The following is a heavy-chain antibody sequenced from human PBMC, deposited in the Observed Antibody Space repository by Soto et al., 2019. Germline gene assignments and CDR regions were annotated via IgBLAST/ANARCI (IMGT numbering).Heavy chain of an antibody. J-gene: IGHJ4*02. CDR2: IKQDGSAI. D-gene: IGHD4-4*01. Sequence: EVQLVESGGGLVQPGGSLRLTCVASGFTFNSYWMSWVRQSPGKGLEWVANIKQDGSAINYLDSLRGRFTISRDNGKHSLYLQMNSLRAEDAAVYYCTTGRPRSNWVYFDYWGQGLSVAVSS. V-gene: IGHV3-7*01. CDR3: TTGRPRSNWVYFDY. CDR1: GFTFNSYW.